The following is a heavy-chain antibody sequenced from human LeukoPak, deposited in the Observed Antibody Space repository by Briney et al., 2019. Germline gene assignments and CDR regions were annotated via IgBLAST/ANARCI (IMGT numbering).Heavy chain of an antibody. CDR1: GFTFSSYG. CDR3: AKDGNYDFWSGYPAPSDY. J-gene: IGHJ4*02. D-gene: IGHD3-3*01. CDR2: TRYDGSNK. V-gene: IGHV3-30*02. Sequence: GGSLRLSCAASGFTFSSYGMHWVRQAPGKGLEWVAFTRYDGSNKYYADSVKGRFTISRDNSKNTLYLQMNSLRAEDTAVYYCAKDGNYDFWSGYPAPSDYWGQGTLVTVSS.